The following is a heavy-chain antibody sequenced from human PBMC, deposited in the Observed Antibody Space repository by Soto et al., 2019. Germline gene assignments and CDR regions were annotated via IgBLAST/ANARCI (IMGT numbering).Heavy chain of an antibody. CDR3: ARDPGFCSSTSCYGLELDV. Sequence: PSETLSLTCTVSGGSISSYYWSWIRQPPGKGLEWIGYIYYSGSTNYNPSLKSRVTISVDTSKNQFSLKLSSVTAADTAVYYCARDPGFCSSTSCYGLELDVWGQGTTVTVSS. D-gene: IGHD2-2*01. V-gene: IGHV4-59*01. CDR2: IYYSGST. CDR1: GGSISSYY. J-gene: IGHJ6*02.